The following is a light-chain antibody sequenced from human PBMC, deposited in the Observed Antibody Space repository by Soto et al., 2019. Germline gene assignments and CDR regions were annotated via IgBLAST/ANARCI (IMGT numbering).Light chain of an antibody. V-gene: IGKV3-15*01. J-gene: IGKJ1*01. CDR3: QQYNDWPRT. CDR1: QSVSSN. CDR2: GVS. Sequence: EIVMTQSPATLSVSTGERATLSCRASQSVSSNLAWYQHTPSQAPRLLFYGVSTRATGIPARCSGSGSGTDFTLTISCLQSADFEVYYCQQYNDWPRTVGQGTKV.